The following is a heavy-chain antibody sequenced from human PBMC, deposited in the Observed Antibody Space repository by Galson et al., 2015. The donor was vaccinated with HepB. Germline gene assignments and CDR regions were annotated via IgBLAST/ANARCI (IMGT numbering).Heavy chain of an antibody. Sequence: ETLSLTCAVYGGSFSGYYWSWIRQPPGKGLEWIGEINHSGSTNYNPSLKSRVTISVDTSKNQFSLKLSSVTAADTAVYYCAREGARRSGRLGMNVWGQGTTVTVSS. CDR3: AREGARRSGRLGMNV. D-gene: IGHD3-10*01. CDR2: INHSGST. J-gene: IGHJ6*02. CDR1: GGSFSGYY. V-gene: IGHV4-34*01.